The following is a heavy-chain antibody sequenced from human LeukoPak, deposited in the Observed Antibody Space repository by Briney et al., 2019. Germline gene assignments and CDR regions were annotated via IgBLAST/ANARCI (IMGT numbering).Heavy chain of an antibody. Sequence: ASVKVSCKASGYTFTDYYIHWVRQATGQGLEWMGWMNPNSGNTGYAQKFQGRVTMTRNTSISTAYMELSSLRSEDTAVYYCARGRYYYGSGSYSTYNWFDPWGQGTLVTVSS. J-gene: IGHJ5*02. CDR1: GYTFTDYY. CDR3: ARGRYYYGSGSYSTYNWFDP. CDR2: MNPNSGNT. V-gene: IGHV1-8*02. D-gene: IGHD3-10*01.